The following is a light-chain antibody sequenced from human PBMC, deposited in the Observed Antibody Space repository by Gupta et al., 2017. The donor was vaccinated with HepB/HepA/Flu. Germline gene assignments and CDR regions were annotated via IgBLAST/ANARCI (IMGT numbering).Light chain of an antibody. CDR3: QVWDGSSDHVV. CDR2: DDN. Sequence: SYVLTQPPSVSVAPGKTARITCGGNNIGTKNVHWYQQKPGQAPALVIYDDNARPSGIPGRFSGSNSGNTATLTISRVEAGDEADYYCQVWDGSSDHVVFGGGTKLTVL. CDR1: NIGTKN. V-gene: IGLV3-21*03. J-gene: IGLJ2*01.